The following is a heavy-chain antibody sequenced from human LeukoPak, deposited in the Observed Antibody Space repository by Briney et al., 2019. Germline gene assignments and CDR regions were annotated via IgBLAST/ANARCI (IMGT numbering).Heavy chain of an antibody. Sequence: GDSLKISCKGSGYSFTIYWIGWVRPMPGKGLEWMGIIYPGDSDTRYSPSFQGQVTISADKPISTAYLQWSSLKASDTAMYYCARVFSIVAIDYWGQGTLVTVSS. D-gene: IGHD2-21*01. CDR1: GYSFTIYW. CDR3: ARVFSIVAIDY. J-gene: IGHJ4*02. V-gene: IGHV5-51*04. CDR2: IYPGDSDT.